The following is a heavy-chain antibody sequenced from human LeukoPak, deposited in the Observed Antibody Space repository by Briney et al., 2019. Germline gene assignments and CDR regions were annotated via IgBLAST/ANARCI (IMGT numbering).Heavy chain of an antibody. CDR3: AREGRNWFDP. CDR1: GGTFSSDA. V-gene: IGHV1-69*05. J-gene: IGHJ5*02. CDR2: IIPIFGTA. Sequence: ASVKVSCKASGGTFSSDAISWLRQAPGQGLEWMGRIIPIFGTANYAQKFQGRVTITTDESTSTAYMELSSLRSEDTAVYYCAREGRNWFDPWGQGTLVTVSS.